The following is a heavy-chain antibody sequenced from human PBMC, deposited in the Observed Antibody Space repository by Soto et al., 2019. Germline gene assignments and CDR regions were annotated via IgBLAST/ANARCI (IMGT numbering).Heavy chain of an antibody. CDR3: ARQYDSGSFYY. CDR1: GYPITTYY. V-gene: IGHV4-59*08. J-gene: IGHJ4*02. CDR2: IYYSGNT. Sequence: PSDTLSHTCNVSGYPITTYYWSWIRQPPGTGLEWIGYIYYSGNTKYNPSHKSRVTITVDTSKNQFSLRLSSVTAADTAIYYCARQYDSGSFYYWGQGTLVTV. D-gene: IGHD3-10*01.